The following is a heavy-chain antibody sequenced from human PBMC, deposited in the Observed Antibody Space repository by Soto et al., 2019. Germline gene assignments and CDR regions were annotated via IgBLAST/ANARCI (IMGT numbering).Heavy chain of an antibody. CDR2: TCRYGREL. D-gene: IGHD1-1*01. Sequence: LRPSCAASGFTFSTYCMHWVRHTPGTGLVWVSRTCRYGRELYYADSVKGRFTISRDDAKNTLYPQMDSLRVEDTGIYYCVRGTTAWRGMDYWGQGALVTVSS. J-gene: IGHJ4*02. V-gene: IGHV3-74*01. CDR1: GFTFSTYC. CDR3: VRGTTAWRGMDY.